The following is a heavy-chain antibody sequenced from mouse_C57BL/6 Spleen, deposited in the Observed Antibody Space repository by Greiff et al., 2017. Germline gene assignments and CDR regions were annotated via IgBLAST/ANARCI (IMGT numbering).Heavy chain of an antibody. V-gene: IGHV5-17*01. J-gene: IGHJ3*01. CDR2: ISSGSSTL. Sequence: EVQRVESGGGLVKPGGSLKLSCAASGFTFSDYGMHWVRQAPEKGLEWVAYISSGSSTLYYADTVKGRFTISRDNAENTLFLQVTSLRSEDTAMYYCARGRLSFAYWGQGTLVTVSA. CDR1: GFTFSDYG. CDR3: ARGRLSFAY.